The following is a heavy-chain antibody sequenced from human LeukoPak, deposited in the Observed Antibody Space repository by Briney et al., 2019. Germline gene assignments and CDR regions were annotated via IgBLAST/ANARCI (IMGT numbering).Heavy chain of an antibody. J-gene: IGHJ4*02. V-gene: IGHV4-31*03. Sequence: PSETLSLTCTVSGGSISSGGYYWGWLRQHPGTGLEWIGYIYYSGSTYYNPSLKSRVTISVDTSKNQFSLKLSSVTAADTAVYYCAGYCSGGSCRQFYFDYWGQGTLVTVSS. D-gene: IGHD2-15*01. CDR3: AGYCSGGSCRQFYFDY. CDR1: GGSISSGGYY. CDR2: IYYSGST.